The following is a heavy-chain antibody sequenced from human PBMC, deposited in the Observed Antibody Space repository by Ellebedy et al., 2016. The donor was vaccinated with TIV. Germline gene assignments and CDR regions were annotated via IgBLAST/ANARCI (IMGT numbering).Heavy chain of an antibody. CDR3: ARDGDPFIADYGMDV. CDR1: GYTFTSYA. CDR2: INAGNGNT. J-gene: IGHJ6*02. V-gene: IGHV1-3*01. Sequence: AASVKVSCKASGYTFTSYAMHWVRQAPGQRLEWMGWINAGNGNTKYSQKFQGRVTITRDTSASTAYMELSSLRSEDTAVYYCARDGDPFIADYGMDVWGQGTTVTVSS. D-gene: IGHD6-13*01.